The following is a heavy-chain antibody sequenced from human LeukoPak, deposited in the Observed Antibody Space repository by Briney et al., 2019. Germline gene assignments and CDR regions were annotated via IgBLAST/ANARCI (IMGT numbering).Heavy chain of an antibody. D-gene: IGHD3-10*01. V-gene: IGHV4-59*01. J-gene: IGHJ5*02. Sequence: SETLSLTCTVSGGSISSYYWSWIRQPPGKGLEWIGYIYYSGSTNYNPSLTSRVTISVDTSKNQFSLKLSSVTAADTAVYYCARDLRGIGLGWFDPWGQGTLVTVSS. CDR2: IYYSGST. CDR1: GGSISSYY. CDR3: ARDLRGIGLGWFDP.